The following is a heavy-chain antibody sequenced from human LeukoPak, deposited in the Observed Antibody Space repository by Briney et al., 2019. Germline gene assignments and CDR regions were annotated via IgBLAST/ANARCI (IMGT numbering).Heavy chain of an antibody. J-gene: IGHJ6*03. Sequence: ASVKVSCKASGYTFTSYYMHWVRQAPGQGLEWMGIINPSGGSTSYAQKFQGRVTMTRDMSTSTVYTELSSLRSEDTAVYYCARGRSSPSSDYYYYYYMDVWGKGTTVTVSS. V-gene: IGHV1-46*01. CDR1: GYTFTSYY. CDR3: ARGRSSPSSDYYYYYYMDV. D-gene: IGHD6-6*01. CDR2: INPSGGST.